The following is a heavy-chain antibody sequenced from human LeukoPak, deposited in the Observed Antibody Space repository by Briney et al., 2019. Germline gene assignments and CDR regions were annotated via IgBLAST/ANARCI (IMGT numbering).Heavy chain of an antibody. CDR1: GFTFSSYW. CDR2: ITSDGSST. J-gene: IGHJ4*02. D-gene: IGHD1-26*01. Sequence: SGGSLTLSCTASGFTFSSYWMHWVRQAPGKGLVWVSRITSDGSSTSHADSVKGRFTISRDNAKNTLYLQMNSLRAEDTAVYYCSRGVGATDSWGQGPLVTVSS. CDR3: SRGVGATDS. V-gene: IGHV3-74*01.